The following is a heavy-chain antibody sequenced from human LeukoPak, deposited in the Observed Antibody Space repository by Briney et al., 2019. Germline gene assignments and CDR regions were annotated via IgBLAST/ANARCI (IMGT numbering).Heavy chain of an antibody. J-gene: IGHJ6*02. CDR1: GFTFGTYA. D-gene: IGHD2-15*01. CDR3: AKYGCSGYSSGMDV. Sequence: PGGSLRLSCAASGFTFGTYAMAWVRQAPGKGLDWVSTINVSGGSTYYADSVKGRFTISRDNSKNTLYLQMNNLRAEDTAVYYCAKYGCSGYSSGMDVWGQGTTVTVSS. CDR2: INVSGGST. V-gene: IGHV3-23*01.